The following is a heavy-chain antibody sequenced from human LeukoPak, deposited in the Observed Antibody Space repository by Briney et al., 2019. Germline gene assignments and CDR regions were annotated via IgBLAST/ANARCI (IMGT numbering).Heavy chain of an antibody. Sequence: SETLSLTFTVSGGSISSYYWSWIRQPPGKGLEWIGYIYYTGSTNYNPSLKSRVTISVDTSKNQFSLKLNSVTATDTAVYYCARVGDSSTYYYYYYMDVWGKGTTVTVSS. D-gene: IGHD6-13*01. J-gene: IGHJ6*03. V-gene: IGHV4-59*01. CDR2: IYYTGST. CDR1: GGSISSYY. CDR3: ARVGDSSTYYYYYYMDV.